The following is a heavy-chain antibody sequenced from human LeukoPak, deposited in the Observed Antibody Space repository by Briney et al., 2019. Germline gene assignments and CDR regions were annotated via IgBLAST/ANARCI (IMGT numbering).Heavy chain of an antibody. CDR2: ISTSSSYI. D-gene: IGHD3-22*01. Sequence: GGSLRLSCAASGFTFSKHNMNWVRQAPGKGLEWVSSISTSSSYIYYADSVKGRFTISRDNAKNSLYLHMNSLRAEDTALYYCAREPYYDSSGYSPDYWGQGTLVTVSS. CDR3: AREPYYDSSGYSPDY. V-gene: IGHV3-21*01. CDR1: GFTFSKHN. J-gene: IGHJ4*02.